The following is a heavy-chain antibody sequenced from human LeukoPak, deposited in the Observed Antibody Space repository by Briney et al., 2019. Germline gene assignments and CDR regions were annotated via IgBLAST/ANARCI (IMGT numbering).Heavy chain of an antibody. CDR2: IYYSGST. J-gene: IGHJ4*02. Sequence: SETLSLTCAVSGGSISSNNYYWGWIRQPPGKGLEWIGSIYYSGSTYYNPSLKSRVTISVDTSKNQFSLKLSSVTAADTAVYSCARTRYYYNSRSYGAPYYFDYWGQGTLVTVSS. CDR1: GGSISSNNYY. V-gene: IGHV4-39*01. CDR3: ARTRYYYNSRSYGAPYYFDY. D-gene: IGHD3-10*01.